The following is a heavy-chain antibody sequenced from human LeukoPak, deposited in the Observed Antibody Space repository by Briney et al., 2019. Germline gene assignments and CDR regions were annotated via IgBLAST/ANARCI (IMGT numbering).Heavy chain of an antibody. J-gene: IGHJ4*02. CDR1: GFTFSSYS. Sequence: HPGGSLRLSCAASGFTFSSYSMNWVRQAPGKGLEWVSYISSSSSTIYYADSVKGRFTISRDNSKNALYLQMNSLRAEDTAVYYCAKGIDYWGQGTLVTVSS. V-gene: IGHV3-48*01. CDR3: AKGIDY. CDR2: ISSSSSTI.